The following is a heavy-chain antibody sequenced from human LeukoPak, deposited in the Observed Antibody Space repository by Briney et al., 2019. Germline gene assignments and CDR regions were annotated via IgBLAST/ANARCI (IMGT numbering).Heavy chain of an antibody. CDR2: SGYSSGSI. Sequence: VESLTLSCIASGFMFNTDSMNWVRQAPGKGLEWLSSSGYSSGSIYYADSVKGRFAISRDNAKKSLYLQMVDLRLDDTAIYYCARGPTLASWGQGTLVTVSS. CDR3: ARGPTLAS. J-gene: IGHJ4*02. CDR1: GFMFNTDS. V-gene: IGHV3-21*01.